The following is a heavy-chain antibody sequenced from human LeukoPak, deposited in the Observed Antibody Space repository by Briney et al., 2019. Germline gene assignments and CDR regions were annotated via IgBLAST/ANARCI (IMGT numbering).Heavy chain of an antibody. D-gene: IGHD4-17*01. J-gene: IGHJ6*02. CDR3: ARDSDYGDTQRGDYYGMDV. Sequence: PSETLSLTCTVSGGSISSYYWSWIRQPPGKGLEWIGYIYYSGSTSYNPSLKSRVTISVDTSKNQFSLKLSSVTAADTAVYYCARDSDYGDTQRGDYYGMDVWGQGTTVTVSS. CDR1: GGSISSYY. CDR2: IYYSGST. V-gene: IGHV4-59*01.